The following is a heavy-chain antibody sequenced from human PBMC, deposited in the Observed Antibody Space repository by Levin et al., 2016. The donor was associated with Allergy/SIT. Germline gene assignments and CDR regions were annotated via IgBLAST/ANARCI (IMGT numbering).Heavy chain of an antibody. D-gene: IGHD2-21*01. V-gene: IGHV3-30*04. CDR3: ARDDSHVQNGLDV. Sequence: GESLKISCVASGFTFSDYTMHWVRQAPGRGLEWMAVISDNGSHKQHADSVKGRFTISRDNSKNTLYLQINSLTPEDTAVYYCARDDSHVQNGLDVWGQGTTVTVSS. J-gene: IGHJ6*02. CDR1: GFTFSDYT. CDR2: ISDNGSHK.